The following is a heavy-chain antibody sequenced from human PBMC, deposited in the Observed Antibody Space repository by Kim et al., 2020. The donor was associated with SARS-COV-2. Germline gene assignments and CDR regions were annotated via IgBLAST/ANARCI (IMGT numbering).Heavy chain of an antibody. D-gene: IGHD3-16*01. V-gene: IGHV3-30-3*01. CDR1: GFTFSSSA. CDR3: AKDDYGSIDY. Sequence: GGSLRLSCAASGFTFSSSAMHWVRQAPGKGLECVALMSLDGSNIDYTDSVRGRFTISRDNSKNTLYLQMNSLRPEDTAVYICAKDDYGSIDYWGQGTLVTLSS. J-gene: IGHJ4*02. CDR2: MSLDGSNI.